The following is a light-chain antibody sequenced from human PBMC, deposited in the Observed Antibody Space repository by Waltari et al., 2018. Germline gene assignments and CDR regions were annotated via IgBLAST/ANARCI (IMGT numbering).Light chain of an antibody. CDR1: SSNIGSDT. J-gene: IGLJ1*01. V-gene: IGLV1-44*01. CDR3: VAWDHSLNAYV. CDR2: KNN. Sequence: QSVLTQPPSASGTPGQRATISCSGGSSNIGSDTGNWYQQLPGTAPKLLIYKNNQRPSGVPDRFSGSKSGTSASLAISGLQSEDEADYYCVAWDHSLNAYVFGTGTKVSAL.